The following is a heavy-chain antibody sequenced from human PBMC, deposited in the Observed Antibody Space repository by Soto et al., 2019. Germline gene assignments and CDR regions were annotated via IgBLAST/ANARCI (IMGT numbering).Heavy chain of an antibody. Sequence: QVQLQESGSGLVKPSQTLSLTCVVSGGSISSGGHFWSWIRQPPGKGLECIGYIYHSGYTYYNPFLKSRITISVDRSKNRFSLKLRSVTAADPAVYYCARGAGLLPEGFDPWGQGTLVTVSS. CDR2: IYHSGYT. J-gene: IGHJ5*02. CDR3: ARGAGLLPEGFDP. CDR1: GGSISSGGHF. V-gene: IGHV4-30-2*01. D-gene: IGHD2-15*01.